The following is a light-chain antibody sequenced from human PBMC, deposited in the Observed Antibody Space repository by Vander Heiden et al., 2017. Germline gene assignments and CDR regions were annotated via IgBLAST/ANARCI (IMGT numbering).Light chain of an antibody. CDR2: GAS. Sequence: EVVFTHPPVTLSLSPGERATLSCRASQSVSTYLGWYQQKPGQAPRLLIYGASSRASGIPDRFSGSGSGTDFTLTISRLEPEDFAVYYCQQYGSSWYTFGQGTKLEIK. V-gene: IGKV3-20*01. CDR1: QSVSTY. CDR3: QQYGSSWYT. J-gene: IGKJ2*01.